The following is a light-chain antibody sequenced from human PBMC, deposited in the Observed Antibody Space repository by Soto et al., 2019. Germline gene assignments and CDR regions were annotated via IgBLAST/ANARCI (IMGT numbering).Light chain of an antibody. Sequence: QSVVTQSSSASASLGSWVTLTCTLSSAHSSYIIAWHQQQPGKAPRYLMKLEGSGSYNKGSGAPDRFSGSSSGADRYLTISILESEDEADYYCEIWDSNTHVVFGGGTKLTVL. J-gene: IGLJ2*01. V-gene: IGLV4-60*03. CDR3: EIWDSNTHVV. CDR1: SAHSSYI. CDR2: LEGSGSY.